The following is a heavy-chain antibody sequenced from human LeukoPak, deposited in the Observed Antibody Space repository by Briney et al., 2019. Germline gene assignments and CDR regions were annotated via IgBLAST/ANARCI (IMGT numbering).Heavy chain of an antibody. D-gene: IGHD3-22*01. J-gene: IGHJ3*02. Sequence: SETLSLTCTVSGGPISSSSYYWGWIRQPPGKGLEWIGSINYSGSNYKNPSLKSRVTISVDTSKNQVSLRLTSVTAADTAVYFCARHRPLEVVTNAFDIWGQGTTVTVSS. CDR2: INYSGSN. CDR1: GGPISSSSYY. V-gene: IGHV4-39*01. CDR3: ARHRPLEVVTNAFDI.